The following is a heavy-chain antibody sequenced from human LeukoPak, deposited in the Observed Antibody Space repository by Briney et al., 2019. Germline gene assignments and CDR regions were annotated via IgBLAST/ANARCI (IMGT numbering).Heavy chain of an antibody. CDR3: AKAGNGFGY. CDR1: GFTFRTNW. J-gene: IGHJ4*02. CDR2: IKQDGSEK. Sequence: GGSLRLSCAVSGFTFRTNWMSWVRQAPRKGLEWVANIKQDGSEKNYVDSVKGRFTISRGNAKSSLYLQMNSLRVEDTAVYYCAKAGNGFGYWGQGALVTVSS. V-gene: IGHV3-7*01. D-gene: IGHD2-8*01.